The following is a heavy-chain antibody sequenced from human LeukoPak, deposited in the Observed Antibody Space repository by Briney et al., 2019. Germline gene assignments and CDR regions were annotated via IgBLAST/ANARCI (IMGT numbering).Heavy chain of an antibody. D-gene: IGHD3-3*01. CDR2: IYYSGST. CDR1: GGSISSYY. V-gene: IGHV4-59*01. Sequence: SETLSLTCTVSGGSISSYYWSWIRQPPGKGLEWIGYIYYSGSTSYNPSLKSRVTISVDTSKNQFSLKLTSVTAADTAMYYCARGSTTIFGVVYFDYWGQGTLVTVSS. CDR3: ARGSTTIFGVVYFDY. J-gene: IGHJ4*02.